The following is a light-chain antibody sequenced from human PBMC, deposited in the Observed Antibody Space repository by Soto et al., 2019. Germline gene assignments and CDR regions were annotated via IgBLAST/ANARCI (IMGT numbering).Light chain of an antibody. V-gene: IGKV3-11*01. Sequence: EIVLTQSPATLSLSPGERATLSCRASQSVSSYLAWYQQKPGQAPRLLIYDASNRATGIPARFSGSGSGTDFTLTISCLEPEYFAVYDGQQRSNWPACGQGTKMEIK. CDR3: QQRSNWPA. CDR2: DAS. CDR1: QSVSSY. J-gene: IGKJ1*01.